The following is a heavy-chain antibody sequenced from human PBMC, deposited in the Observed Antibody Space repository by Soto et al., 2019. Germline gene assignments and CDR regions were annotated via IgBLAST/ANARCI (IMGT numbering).Heavy chain of an antibody. CDR1: GFTFSSYA. CDR2: ISGSGGST. Sequence: EVQLLESGGGLVQPGGSLRLSCAASGFTFSSYAMSWVRQAPGKGLEGVSAISGSGGSTDYADSVKGRFTISRDNSKNPMYLQMNSLRAEATAVYYCARHLPSGYDKYHWFDPWGQGTLVTVSS. CDR3: ARHLPSGYDKYHWFDP. V-gene: IGHV3-23*01. D-gene: IGHD5-12*01. J-gene: IGHJ5*02.